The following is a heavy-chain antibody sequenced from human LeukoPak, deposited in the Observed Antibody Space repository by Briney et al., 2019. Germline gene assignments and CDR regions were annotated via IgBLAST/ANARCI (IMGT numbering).Heavy chain of an antibody. CDR2: IYTSGST. J-gene: IGHJ4*02. CDR1: GGSISSGSYY. D-gene: IGHD3-9*01. Sequence: SQTLSPTSTSSGGSISSGSYYGSWVRQPGGEGLEWIGRIYTSGSTNYNPSLKSRVTISVDTSKNQFSLKLSSVTAADTAVYYCARGGHDILTGYGYWGQGTLVTVSS. CDR3: ARGGHDILTGYGY. V-gene: IGHV4-61*02.